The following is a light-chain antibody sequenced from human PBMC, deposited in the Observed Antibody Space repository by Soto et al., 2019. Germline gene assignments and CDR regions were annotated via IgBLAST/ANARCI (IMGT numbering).Light chain of an antibody. CDR1: QGISEY. J-gene: IGKJ1*01. V-gene: IGKV1-27*01. Sequence: DIQMAQSPSSLSASIGDRVTITCRASQGISEYLAWYQQRPGNAPNLLIYGASILQAGVPSRFSGSGSGTHFTLTISSLQPEDVANYYCHSYNSIPRTFGQGTTVEI. CDR3: HSYNSIPRT. CDR2: GAS.